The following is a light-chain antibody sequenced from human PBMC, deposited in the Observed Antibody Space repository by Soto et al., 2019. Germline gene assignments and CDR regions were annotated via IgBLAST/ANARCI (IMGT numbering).Light chain of an antibody. CDR3: NSYTTLSNRV. CDR2: EVT. CDR1: NSDVGGYNY. V-gene: IGLV2-14*01. Sequence: QSALTQPASVSGSPGQSITISCTGTNSDVGGYNYVSWYQQHPGKAPKLLIYEVTNRPSGVSNRFSGSKSGNTASLTISGLQAEDEANYYCNSYTTLSNRVFGTGTKVTVL. J-gene: IGLJ1*01.